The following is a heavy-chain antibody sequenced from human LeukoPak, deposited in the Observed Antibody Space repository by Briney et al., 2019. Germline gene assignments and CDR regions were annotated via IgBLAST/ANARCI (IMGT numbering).Heavy chain of an antibody. CDR1: GGSFSGYY. Sequence: SETLSLTCAVYGGSFSGYYWSWIRQPPGKGLEWIGEINHSGSTNYNPSLKSRVTISVDTSKNQFSLKLSSVTAADTAVYYCARGYGYSYGYLYFDYWGQGTLVTVSS. CDR3: ARGYGYSYGYLYFDY. D-gene: IGHD5-18*01. V-gene: IGHV4-34*01. J-gene: IGHJ4*02. CDR2: INHSGST.